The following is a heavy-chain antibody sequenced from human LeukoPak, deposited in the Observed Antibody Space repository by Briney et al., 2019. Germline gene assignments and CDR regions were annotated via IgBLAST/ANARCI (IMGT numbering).Heavy chain of an antibody. CDR1: GGSFTSYF. Sequence: SETLSLTCTVSGGSFTSYFWSWVRQPPGEGLEWIGYIYYSGSTNYNPSLKSRVTISVDTSKNQFSLKLSSVTAADTAVYYCARVVRYCSSTSCSFFDYWAREPWSPSPQ. CDR2: IYYSGST. CDR3: ARVVRYCSSTSCSFFDY. J-gene: IGHJ4*02. V-gene: IGHV4-59*01. D-gene: IGHD2-2*01.